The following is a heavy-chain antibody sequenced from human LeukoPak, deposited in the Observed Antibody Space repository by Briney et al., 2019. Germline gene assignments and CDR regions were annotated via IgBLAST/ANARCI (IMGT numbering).Heavy chain of an antibody. J-gene: IGHJ6*02. CDR1: GFTFSTYG. CDR3: ARVAHYYGMDV. Sequence: GGSLRLSCAASGFTFSTYGMHWVRQAPGKGLEWVAVIWYDGSNKYYADSVKGRFAISRDSSKNTLSLQMNSLRAEDTAVYYCARVAHYYGMDVWGQGTTVTVSS. CDR2: IWYDGSNK. V-gene: IGHV3-33*01.